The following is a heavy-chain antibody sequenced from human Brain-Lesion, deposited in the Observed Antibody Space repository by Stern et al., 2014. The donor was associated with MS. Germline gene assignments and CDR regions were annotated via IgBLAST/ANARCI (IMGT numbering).Heavy chain of an antibody. CDR1: GFIVSDNY. D-gene: IGHD3-22*01. CDR2: ISSGDTT. CDR3: SSAGRDSIGFAFDY. J-gene: IGHJ4*02. Sequence: EVQLVQSGGGLIQPGGSLRLSCAASGFIVSDNYMTWVRQAPGKGLEWVSVISSGDTTYSADTVKGRFTISRDNSRNTLYLQMNSLRADDTAVYYCSSAGRDSIGFAFDYWGQGTLVTVSS. V-gene: IGHV3-53*01.